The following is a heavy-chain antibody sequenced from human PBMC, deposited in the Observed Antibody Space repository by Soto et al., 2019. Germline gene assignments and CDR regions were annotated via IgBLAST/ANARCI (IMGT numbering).Heavy chain of an antibody. CDR3: ARKPRLCRLPPPASCVPP. J-gene: IGHJ5*02. CDR2: IYHSGST. Sequence: PSETLSLTCAVSGGSISSSNWWSWVRRPPGKGLEWIGEIYHSGSTNYNPSLKSRVTISVDKSKNQFSLKLSSVTAADTVVYYCARKPRLCRLPPPASCVPPSAHGPPLTVS. CDR1: GGSISSSNW. D-gene: IGHD6-6*01. V-gene: IGHV4-4*02.